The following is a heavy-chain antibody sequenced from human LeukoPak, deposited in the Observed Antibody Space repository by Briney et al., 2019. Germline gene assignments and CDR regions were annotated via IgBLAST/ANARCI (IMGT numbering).Heavy chain of an antibody. CDR1: GGSISSGGYS. V-gene: IGHV4-30-2*01. CDR3: ARGGYFDGIDY. Sequence: PSETLSLTCAVSGGSISSGGYSWSWIRQPPGKGLEWIGYIYHSGSTYYNPSPKSRVTISVDRSKNQFSLKLSSVTAADTAVYYCARGGYFDGIDYWGQGTLVTVSS. D-gene: IGHD3-9*01. CDR2: IYHSGST. J-gene: IGHJ4*02.